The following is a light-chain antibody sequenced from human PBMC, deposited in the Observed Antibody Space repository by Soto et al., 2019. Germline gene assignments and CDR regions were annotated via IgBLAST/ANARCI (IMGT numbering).Light chain of an antibody. CDR1: QSVSSN. V-gene: IGKV3-15*01. Sequence: EIVMTQSPATLSVPPGERATLSCRASQSVSSNLACYQQKPGQAPRLLIYGASSRATGIPVRFSGSGSGTEFTLTISSLQSEDFAVYYCQQYNNWPLTFGQGTRLEIK. CDR2: GAS. CDR3: QQYNNWPLT. J-gene: IGKJ5*01.